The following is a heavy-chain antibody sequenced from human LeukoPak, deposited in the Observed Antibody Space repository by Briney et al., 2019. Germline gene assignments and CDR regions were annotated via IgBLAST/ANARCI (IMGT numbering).Heavy chain of an antibody. V-gene: IGHV3-23*01. Sequence: GGSLRLSCAASGFTFSSYAMSWVRQAPGKGLEWVSAISGSGGSTYYADSVKGRFTISRDNSKNTLYLQMNSLRAEDTAVYYCARDADSSGYNVDYSDYWGQGTLVTVSS. CDR2: ISGSGGST. CDR1: GFTFSSYA. D-gene: IGHD3-22*01. CDR3: ARDADSSGYNVDYSDY. J-gene: IGHJ4*02.